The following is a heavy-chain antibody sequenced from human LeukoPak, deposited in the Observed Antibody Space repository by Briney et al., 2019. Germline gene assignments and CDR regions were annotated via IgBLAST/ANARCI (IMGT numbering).Heavy chain of an antibody. CDR3: GGAFFDSSGLFDY. Sequence: SVKVSCKASGGTFTSYAISWVRQAPGQGLEWMGGVIPIFGTANYAQKFQGRVTITTDESTSTAYMELSSLRSEDTAVYYCGGAFFDSSGLFDYWGQGTLVTVSS. D-gene: IGHD3-22*01. CDR1: GGTFTSYA. V-gene: IGHV1-69*05. CDR2: VIPIFGTA. J-gene: IGHJ4*02.